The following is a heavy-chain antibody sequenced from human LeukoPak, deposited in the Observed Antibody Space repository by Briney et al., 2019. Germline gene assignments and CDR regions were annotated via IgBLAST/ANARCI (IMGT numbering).Heavy chain of an antibody. D-gene: IGHD3-10*01. J-gene: IGHJ4*02. CDR2: ISANGSNK. CDR3: ARDGHYGSGAMGYFDN. Sequence: GGSLRLSCPASGFTLDKYAMEWVRQAPGKGRGWVAVISANGSNKYYGASVRGRFTSSRDNSKNTIYLQMNDVRPEDTAIYYCARDGHYGSGAMGYFDNWGQGTLVTVSS. V-gene: IGHV3-30*04. CDR1: GFTLDKYA.